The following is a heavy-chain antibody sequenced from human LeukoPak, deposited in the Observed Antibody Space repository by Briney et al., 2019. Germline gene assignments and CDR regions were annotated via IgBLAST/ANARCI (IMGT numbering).Heavy chain of an antibody. D-gene: IGHD6-19*01. CDR2: ISASGSST. Sequence: GGSLRLSCAASGLTFSSYSMSWVRQAPGKGLYWVSGISASGSSTYYADSVKGRFTISRDNSKNTLYLQMNSLRAEDTAVYYCAKSEPIIAVAGTLDHWGQGTLVTVSS. CDR3: AKSEPIIAVAGTLDH. J-gene: IGHJ4*02. CDR1: GLTFSSYS. V-gene: IGHV3-23*01.